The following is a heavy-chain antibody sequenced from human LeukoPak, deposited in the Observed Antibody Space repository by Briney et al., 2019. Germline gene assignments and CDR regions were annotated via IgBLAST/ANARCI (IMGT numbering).Heavy chain of an antibody. Sequence: GASVKVSCKASGGTFSSYAISWVRQAPGQGLEWMGGIIPIFGTANYAQKFQGRVTITTDESTSTAYMELSSLRSEDTAVYYCARRGYYDSSGQSIEGWGQGTLVTVSS. D-gene: IGHD3-22*01. J-gene: IGHJ4*02. CDR1: GGTFSSYA. CDR2: IIPIFGTA. V-gene: IGHV1-69*05. CDR3: ARRGYYDSSGQSIEG.